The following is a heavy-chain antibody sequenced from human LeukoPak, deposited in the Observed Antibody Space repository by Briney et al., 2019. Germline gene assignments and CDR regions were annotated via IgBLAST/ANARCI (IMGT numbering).Heavy chain of an antibody. CDR1: GGSISSYY. CDR2: IYYSGST. D-gene: IGHD1-26*01. CDR3: ARDVVGATTLGAFDI. V-gene: IGHV4-59*12. J-gene: IGHJ3*02. Sequence: PSETLSLTCTVSGGSISSYYWSWIRQPPGKGLEWIGYIYYSGSTNYNPSLKSRVTISVDTSRNQFSLKLSSVTAADTAVYYCARDVVGATTLGAFDIWGQGTMVTVSS.